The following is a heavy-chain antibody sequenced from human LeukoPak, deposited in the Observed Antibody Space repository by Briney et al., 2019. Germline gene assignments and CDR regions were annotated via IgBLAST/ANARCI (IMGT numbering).Heavy chain of an antibody. D-gene: IGHD5-12*01. CDR2: ISYDGSNK. V-gene: IGHV3-30*18. CDR1: GFTFSSYG. Sequence: GGSLRLSCAASGFTFSSYGMHWVRQAPGKGLEWVAVISYDGSNKYYADSVKGRFTISRDNSKNTLYLQMNSLRAEDTAVYYCAKAQDIVATAYFDYWGQGTLVTVSS. J-gene: IGHJ4*02. CDR3: AKAQDIVATAYFDY.